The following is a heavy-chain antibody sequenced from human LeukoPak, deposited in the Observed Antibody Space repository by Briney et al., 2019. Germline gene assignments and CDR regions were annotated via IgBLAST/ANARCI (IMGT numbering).Heavy chain of an antibody. CDR3: ARYNYYYYVDV. J-gene: IGHJ6*03. V-gene: IGHV1-69*13. CDR1: GGTFSTYA. CDR2: TIPIFGTP. Sequence: AASVKVSCKASGGTFSTYAITWVRQAPGQGLEWMGGTIPIFGTPNYAQKFQGRVTITADESTSTAYMELSSLTSEDTAVYYCARYNYYYYVDVWGKGTTVTISS.